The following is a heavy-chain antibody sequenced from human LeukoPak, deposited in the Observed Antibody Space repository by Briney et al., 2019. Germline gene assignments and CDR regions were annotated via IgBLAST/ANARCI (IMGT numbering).Heavy chain of an antibody. Sequence: GASVKVSCKASGYTFTSYGISWVRQAPGQGLEWMGWISAYNGNTNYAQKLQGRVTMTTDTSTSTAYMELRSLGSDDTAVYYCARDEDQYCSSTSCLTFDYWGQGTLVTVSS. CDR2: ISAYNGNT. V-gene: IGHV1-18*01. CDR1: GYTFTSYG. CDR3: ARDEDQYCSSTSCLTFDY. J-gene: IGHJ4*02. D-gene: IGHD2-2*01.